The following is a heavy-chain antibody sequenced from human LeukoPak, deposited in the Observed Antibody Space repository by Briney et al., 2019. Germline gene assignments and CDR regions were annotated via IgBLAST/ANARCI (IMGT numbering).Heavy chain of an antibody. CDR3: ARYCGGDCYSFDY. V-gene: IGHV4-30-2*01. D-gene: IGHD2-21*02. J-gene: IGHJ4*02. Sequence: SQTLSLTCAVSVDSISRGGESGRWVRQPRARGRGCFVFSYQSGSTYYNPALKSRVPISVDSSKTQFSMNLSSVHANDPAVYYCARYCGGDCYSFDYWGQGTLVTVSS. CDR1: VDSISRGGES. CDR2: SYQSGST.